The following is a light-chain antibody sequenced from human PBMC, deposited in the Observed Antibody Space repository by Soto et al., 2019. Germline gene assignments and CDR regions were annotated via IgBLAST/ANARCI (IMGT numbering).Light chain of an antibody. J-gene: IGKJ1*01. CDR3: QQTSAFPKT. Sequence: DIQMTQSPSSVSASVGDRLTITCRASRDISNSLAWYQQTPGKAPTLLLRGASSLHRGVPSRVSGGGSGTEFTLTISSLQPADFATDYCQQTSAFPKTFGQGTKVDVK. CDR1: RDISNS. CDR2: GAS. V-gene: IGKV1-12*01.